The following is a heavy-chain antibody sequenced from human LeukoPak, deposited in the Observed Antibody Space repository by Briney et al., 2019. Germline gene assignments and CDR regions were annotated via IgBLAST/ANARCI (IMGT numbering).Heavy chain of an antibody. CDR1: GYSISSGYY. CDR3: ARVVIGYYYMDV. J-gene: IGHJ6*03. V-gene: IGHV4-38-2*01. D-gene: IGHD2-21*01. Sequence: SETLSLTCAVSGYSISSGYYWGWIRQPPGKGLEWIGSIYHSGSTYYNPSLKSRVTISVDTSKNQFSLNLSSVTAADTAVYYCARVVIGYYYMDVWGKGTTVTVSS. CDR2: IYHSGST.